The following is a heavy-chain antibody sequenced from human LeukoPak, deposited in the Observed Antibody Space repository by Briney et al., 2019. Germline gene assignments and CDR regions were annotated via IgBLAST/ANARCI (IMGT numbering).Heavy chain of an antibody. J-gene: IGHJ2*01. V-gene: IGHV5-51*01. Sequence: GESLKISCKGSGYSFTNYWIGWVRQMSGKGLEWMGIIYPGDSDTTYSPSFQGQVTISADKSISTAYLQWSSLKASDTAMYYCATQYEARGSPAGWYFGLWGRGTLVTVSS. CDR2: IYPGDSDT. CDR1: GYSFTNYW. CDR3: ATQYEARGSPAGWYFGL. D-gene: IGHD6-25*01.